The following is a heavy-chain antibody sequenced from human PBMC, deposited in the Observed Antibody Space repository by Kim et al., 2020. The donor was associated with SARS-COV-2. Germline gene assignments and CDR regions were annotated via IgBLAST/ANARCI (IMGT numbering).Heavy chain of an antibody. D-gene: IGHD6-6*01. CDR3: ARDRTDSSSVVVGAFDI. V-gene: IGHV3-30*07. J-gene: IGHJ3*02. Sequence: KGRLTISRDNSKNTLYLQMNSLRAEDTAVYYCARDRTDSSSVVVGAFDIWGQGTMVTVSS.